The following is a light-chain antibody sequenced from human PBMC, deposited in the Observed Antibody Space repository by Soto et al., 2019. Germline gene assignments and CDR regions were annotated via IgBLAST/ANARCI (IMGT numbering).Light chain of an antibody. J-gene: IGLJ1*01. CDR3: QSYDSSLTGSV. Sequence: QSVLTQPPSVSGAPGQTVAISCTGTSSNIGPGFDVHWYQQVPGTAPKLVLYGNTIWPSGVPDRFSGSRSGSSASLVITGLRAEDEADYYCQSYDSSLTGSVFGTGTKLTVL. CDR1: SSNIGPGFD. CDR2: GNT. V-gene: IGLV1-40*01.